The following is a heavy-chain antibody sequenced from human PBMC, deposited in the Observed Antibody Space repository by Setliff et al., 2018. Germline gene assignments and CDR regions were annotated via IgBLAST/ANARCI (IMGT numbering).Heavy chain of an antibody. D-gene: IGHD2-15*01. CDR2: ISAYNGDT. CDR3: ARDRRNIVVAVVNAAFDI. V-gene: IGHV1-18*01. Sequence: ASVKVSCKASSYTFSIYGISWVRQAPGQGLEWMGWISAYNGDTNYAQNLQGRVTMTTDTSTSTAYMELRGLRSDDTAVYYCARDRRNIVVAVVNAAFDIWGQGTMVT. CDR1: SYTFSIYG. J-gene: IGHJ3*02.